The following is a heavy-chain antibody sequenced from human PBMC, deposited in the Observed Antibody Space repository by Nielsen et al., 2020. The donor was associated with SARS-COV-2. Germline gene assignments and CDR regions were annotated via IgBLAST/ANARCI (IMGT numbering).Heavy chain of an antibody. CDR3: ARNSGWYDSTLY. Sequence: GGSLRLSCAAPGFTFSSYWMNWVRQAPGKGLEWVANIKEDGSEKYYADSVKGRFTISRDNAKDLLYLQMNSLRAEDTAVYFCARNSGWYDSTLYWGLGTLVTVSS. J-gene: IGHJ4*02. D-gene: IGHD6-13*01. V-gene: IGHV3-7*01. CDR2: IKEDGSEK. CDR1: GFTFSSYW.